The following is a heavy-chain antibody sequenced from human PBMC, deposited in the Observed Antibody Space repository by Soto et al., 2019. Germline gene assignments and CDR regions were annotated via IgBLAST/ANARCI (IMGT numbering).Heavy chain of an antibody. CDR1: GGSFSGYY. D-gene: IGHD3-9*01. J-gene: IGHJ6*03. Sequence: SETLSLTCAAYGGSFSGYYWSWIRQPPGKGLEWIGEINHSGSTNYNPSLKSRVTISVDTSKNQFSLKLSSVTAADTAVYYCAREARYFDERGLRYYYMDVWGKGTTVTVSS. CDR3: AREARYFDERGLRYYYMDV. CDR2: INHSGST. V-gene: IGHV4-34*01.